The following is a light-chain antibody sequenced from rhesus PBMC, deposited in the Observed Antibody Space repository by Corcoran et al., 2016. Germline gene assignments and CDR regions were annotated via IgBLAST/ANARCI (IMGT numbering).Light chain of an antibody. CDR2: AAS. J-gene: IGKJ4*01. CDR3: QQGYSAPLT. V-gene: IGKV1-33*02. Sequence: DIQMSQSPSSLSASLGDKVTITCRPSQDISNALVWYQQKPGKAPKLLIYAASTLESGVPSRFSGSRSVTDFTLTISSLQPEDFATYYCQQGYSAPLTFGGGTKVDLK. CDR1: QDISNA.